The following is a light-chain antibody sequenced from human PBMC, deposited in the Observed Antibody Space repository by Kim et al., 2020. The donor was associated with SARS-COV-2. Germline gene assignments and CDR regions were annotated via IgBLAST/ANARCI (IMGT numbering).Light chain of an antibody. CDR2: DAS. J-gene: IGKJ3*01. V-gene: IGKV3-11*01. Sequence: PGERATLSCRASQSVSSYLAWYQQKPGQAPRLLIYDASTRATGIPARFSGSGSGTDFTLTISSLEPEDFAVYYCQQRSNWPPLFTFGPGTKVDIK. CDR1: QSVSSY. CDR3: QQRSNWPPLFT.